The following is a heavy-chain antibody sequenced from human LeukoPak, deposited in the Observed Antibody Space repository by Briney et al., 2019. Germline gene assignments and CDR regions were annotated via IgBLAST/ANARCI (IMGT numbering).Heavy chain of an antibody. CDR2: INHSGYT. CDR3: ARGLGSSWYGFGY. CDR1: GESFSGFY. Sequence: SEALSLTCAVYGESFSGFYWSWIRQPPGKGLEWLGEINHSGYTNYNVFLKSRVTLSVDTSKNQVSLRLSSVTAADTAMYYCARGLGSSWYGFGYWGLGTLVTVSS. J-gene: IGHJ4*02. V-gene: IGHV4-34*01. D-gene: IGHD6-13*01.